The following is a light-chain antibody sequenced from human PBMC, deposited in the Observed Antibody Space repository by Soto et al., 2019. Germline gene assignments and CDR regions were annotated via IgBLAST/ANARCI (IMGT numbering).Light chain of an antibody. J-gene: IGKJ2*01. Sequence: IQMTQSPSSLSASVGDTVTITCRASQTISFYLNWYQQKPGRTPNLLIYATSSLQSGDPSRFDGSGSGTEFTLTIISLQPDDFATYYCQQSFSTPHTFVQGTKLELK. CDR1: QTISFY. CDR2: ATS. CDR3: QQSFSTPHT. V-gene: IGKV1-39*01.